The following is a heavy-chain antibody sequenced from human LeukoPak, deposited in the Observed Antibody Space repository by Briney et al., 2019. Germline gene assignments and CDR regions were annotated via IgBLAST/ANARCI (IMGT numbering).Heavy chain of an antibody. CDR1: GGPISSGGSVSSSPYY. CDR2: ILYTGST. CDR3: AREPLRITIFGVAPRNYMDV. V-gene: IGHV4-39*07. Sequence: PSETLSLTCTVSGGPISSGGSVSSSPYYWGWIRQPPGKGLEWIATILYTGSTYYNPSLKSRVTISSDTSKNQFSLKLTSVTAADTAVYYCAREPLRITIFGVAPRNYMDVWGKGTTVTVSS. D-gene: IGHD3-3*01. J-gene: IGHJ6*03.